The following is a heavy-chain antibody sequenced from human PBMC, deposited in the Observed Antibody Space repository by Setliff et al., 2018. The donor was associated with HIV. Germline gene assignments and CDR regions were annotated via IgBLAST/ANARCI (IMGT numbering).Heavy chain of an antibody. CDR2: VYANGSA. V-gene: IGHV4-61*09. CDR1: GDSINSGNSY. J-gene: IGHJ4*02. Sequence: SETLSLTCTVSGDSINSGNSYWSWIRQPAGQGLEWIGHVYANGSATYIPSLWNRPTISKDWSNNQFSLRLTSVTAADTAMYYCARATIAVATAGTSTRIDYWGQGILVTVFS. D-gene: IGHD6-19*01. CDR3: ARATIAVATAGTSTRIDY.